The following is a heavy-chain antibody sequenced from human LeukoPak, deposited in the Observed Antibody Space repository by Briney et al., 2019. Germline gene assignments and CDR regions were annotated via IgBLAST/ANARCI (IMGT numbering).Heavy chain of an antibody. V-gene: IGHV5-51*01. CDR3: AREYCSGGSCSYNWFDP. CDR1: GYTFTSYW. J-gene: IGHJ5*02. D-gene: IGHD2-15*01. Sequence: GESLKISCKGSGYTFTSYWIGWVRQMPGKGLEWMGIIYPGDSDTRYNPSFQGQVTISADKSISTAYLQWSSLKASDTAMYYCAREYCSGGSCSYNWFDPWGQGTLVTVSS. CDR2: IYPGDSDT.